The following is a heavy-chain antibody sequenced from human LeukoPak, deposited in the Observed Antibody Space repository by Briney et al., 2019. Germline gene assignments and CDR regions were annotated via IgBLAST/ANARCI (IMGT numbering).Heavy chain of an antibody. D-gene: IGHD3-9*01. J-gene: IGHJ5*02. CDR2: IDYSGST. CDR3: ARDRYDFPNNWFDP. Sequence: TSETLSLTCTVSGGSISSYYWSWIRQPPGKGLEWIGYIDYSGSTDYNPSLKSRVTILVDTSKNQFSLKLSSVTAADTAVYYCARDRYDFPNNWFDPWGQGTLVTVSS. V-gene: IGHV4-59*12. CDR1: GGSISSYY.